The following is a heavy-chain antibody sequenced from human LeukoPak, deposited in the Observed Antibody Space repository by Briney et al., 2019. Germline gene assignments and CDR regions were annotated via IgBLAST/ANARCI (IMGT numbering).Heavy chain of an antibody. J-gene: IGHJ1*01. Sequence: SETLSLTCAVYGGSFSGYYWSWIRQPPGKGLEWIGEINHSGSTNYNPSLKSRVTISVDTSKNQFSLKLSSVTAADTAVYYCASRRAQLWLHGYFQHWGQGTLVTVSS. V-gene: IGHV4-34*01. CDR3: ASRRAQLWLHGYFQH. CDR1: GGSFSGYY. CDR2: INHSGST. D-gene: IGHD5-18*01.